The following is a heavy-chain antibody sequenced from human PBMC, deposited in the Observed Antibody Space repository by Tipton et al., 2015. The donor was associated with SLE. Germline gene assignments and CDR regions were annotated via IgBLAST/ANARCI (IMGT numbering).Heavy chain of an antibody. CDR1: GGSFSGYY. J-gene: IGHJ6*03. CDR2: INHSGST. CDR3: ARSLLWSGGPGHYYMDV. D-gene: IGHD3-10*01. V-gene: IGHV4-34*01. Sequence: LRLSCAVYGGSFSGYYWSWIRQPPGKGLEWIGEINHSGSTNYNPSLKSRVTISVDTSKNQFSLKLSSVTAADTAVYYCARSLLWSGGPGHYYMDVWGKGTTVTVSS.